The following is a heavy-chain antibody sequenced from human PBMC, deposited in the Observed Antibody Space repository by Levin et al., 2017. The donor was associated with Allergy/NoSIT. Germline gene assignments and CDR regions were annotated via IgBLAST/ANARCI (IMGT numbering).Heavy chain of an antibody. J-gene: IGHJ4*02. CDR2: IKTNADGGTI. D-gene: IGHD3-3*01. CDR1: GFTFTNAW. Sequence: GGSLRLSCAASGFTFTNAWMNWVRQAPGKGLEWVGLIKTNADGGTIDYAAPVKDRFTISREDSHSTLYLHMNSLKSEDTAVYYCTPVDFDVWGGYYSFEYWGQGALVTVSS. V-gene: IGHV3-15*01. CDR3: TPVDFDVWGGYYSFEY.